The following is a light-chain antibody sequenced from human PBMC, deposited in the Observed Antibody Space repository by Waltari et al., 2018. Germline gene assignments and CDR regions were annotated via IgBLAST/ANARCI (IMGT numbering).Light chain of an antibody. V-gene: IGKV4-1*01. J-gene: IGKJ2*01. CDR1: QSVFLSSNNKNY. CDR3: LQYFDVPQT. CDR2: SAS. Sequence: VMTQSPDSLAVSLGESATPTCRYSQSVFLSSNNKNYVAWYHHKPGQPPKLLIYSASIREAGVPDRFTGSGSGTQFTLTISSLQAEDVAVYFCLQYFDVPQTFGQGTKLEI.